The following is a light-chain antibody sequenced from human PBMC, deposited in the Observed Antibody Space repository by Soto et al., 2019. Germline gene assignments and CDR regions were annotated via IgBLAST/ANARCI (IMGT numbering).Light chain of an antibody. CDR1: QTVSSSF. CDR2: AAS. J-gene: IGKJ1*01. CDR3: QLYGNSPQT. Sequence: EIGLTQSPGTLSLSPGEGATLSCKPSQTVSSSFLAWYQQTPGQAPRLLIYAASSRATGIPDRFSGSGSGTDFTLTISRLEPEDFAVYYCQLYGNSPQTFGQGANVDIK. V-gene: IGKV3-20*01.